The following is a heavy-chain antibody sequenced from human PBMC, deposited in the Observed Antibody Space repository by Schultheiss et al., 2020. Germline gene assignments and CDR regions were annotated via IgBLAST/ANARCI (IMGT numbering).Heavy chain of an antibody. CDR1: GFTFSRCG. D-gene: IGHD5-18*01. Sequence: GGSLRLSCAASGFTFSRCGMHWVRQAPGKGLEWVAVIWYDGSNKYYADSVKGRFTISRDNSKNTLYLQMNSLRAEDTAVYYCAREGYSYGLGYYGMDVWGQGTTVTVSS. V-gene: IGHV3-33*01. CDR2: IWYDGSNK. J-gene: IGHJ6*02. CDR3: AREGYSYGLGYYGMDV.